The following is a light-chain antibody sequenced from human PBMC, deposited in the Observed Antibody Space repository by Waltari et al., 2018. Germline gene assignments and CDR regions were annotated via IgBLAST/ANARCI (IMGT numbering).Light chain of an antibody. Sequence: EIVLTQSPGTLSLSPGEGATLSCWASQSVGSSYLAWFQQKPGQAPRLLIYAVSSRATVVPDRFSGSGSGTDFTLTINRLEPEDSAVYYCQQYGSPPYTFGQGTKLEI. CDR1: QSVGSSY. V-gene: IGKV3-20*01. CDR2: AVS. CDR3: QQYGSPPYT. J-gene: IGKJ2*01.